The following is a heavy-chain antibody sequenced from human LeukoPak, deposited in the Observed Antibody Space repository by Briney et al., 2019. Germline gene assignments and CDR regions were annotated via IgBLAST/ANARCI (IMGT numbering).Heavy chain of an antibody. D-gene: IGHD2-2*01. Sequence: ASVKVSCKASNYTFSNYPISWVRQAPGQRLEWLGWISAYSGNTNYAQKFQGRVTITADESTSTAYMELSSLRSEDTAVYYCATALPAAGDYYYGMDVWGQGTTVTVSS. CDR2: ISAYSGNT. CDR3: ATALPAAGDYYYGMDV. J-gene: IGHJ6*02. CDR1: NYTFSNYP. V-gene: IGHV1-18*01.